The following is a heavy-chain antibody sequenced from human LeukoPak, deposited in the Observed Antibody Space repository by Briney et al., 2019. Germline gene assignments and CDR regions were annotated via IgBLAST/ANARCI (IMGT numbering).Heavy chain of an antibody. J-gene: IGHJ4*02. CDR2: IYSGGST. D-gene: IGHD3-22*01. Sequence: GGSLRLSCAASGFTVSSNYMSWVRQAPGKGLEWVSVIYSGGSTYYADSVKGRFTISRDNSKNTLYLQMNSLRAEDTAVYYCARDPLTYYYDSSGYPAYWGQGTLVTVSS. V-gene: IGHV3-53*05. CDR1: GFTVSSNY. CDR3: ARDPLTYYYDSSGYPAY.